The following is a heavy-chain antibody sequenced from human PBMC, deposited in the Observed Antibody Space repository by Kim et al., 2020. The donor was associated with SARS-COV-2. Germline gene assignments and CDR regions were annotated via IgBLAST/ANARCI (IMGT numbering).Heavy chain of an antibody. Sequence: GGSLRLSCAASGFALSSSYMTWVRQAPGKGLEWVSAIYRVDITDYAASVKGRFPISRDDSKNTPYLQMNSLKPEDAAVFYCAKADAMGYWNWGQGTLVTV. D-gene: IGHD2-15*01. CDR3: AKADAMGYWN. CDR1: GFALSSSY. CDR2: IYRVDIT. J-gene: IGHJ4*02. V-gene: IGHV3-53*05.